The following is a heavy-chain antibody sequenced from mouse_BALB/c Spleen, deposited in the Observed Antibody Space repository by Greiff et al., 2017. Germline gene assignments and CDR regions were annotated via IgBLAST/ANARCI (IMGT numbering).Heavy chain of an antibody. V-gene: IGHV3-2*02. CDR3: ARWDYYHYYAMDY. D-gene: IGHD4-1*01. CDR2: ISYSGST. Sequence: EVKLVESGPGLVKPSQSLSLTCTVTGYSITSDYAWNWIRQFPGNKLEWMGYISYSGSTSYNPSFKSRISITRDTSKNQFFLQLNSVTTEDTATYYYARWDYYHYYAMDYWGQGTSVTVSS. J-gene: IGHJ4*01. CDR1: GYSITSDYA.